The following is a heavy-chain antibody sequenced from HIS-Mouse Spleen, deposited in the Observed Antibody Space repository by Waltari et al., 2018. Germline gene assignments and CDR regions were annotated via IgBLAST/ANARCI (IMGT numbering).Heavy chain of an antibody. CDR2: IYYSGST. CDR1: GGSISSSSYY. CDR3: AREIPYSSSWYDWYFDL. J-gene: IGHJ2*01. V-gene: IGHV4-39*07. Sequence: QLQLQESGPGLVKPSATLSLTCTVSGGSISSSSYYWGWIRQPPGKGLEWIGSIYYSGSTYYNPSLKSRVTISVDTSKNQFSLKLSSVTAADTAVYYWAREIPYSSSWYDWYFDLWGRGTLVTVSS. D-gene: IGHD6-13*01.